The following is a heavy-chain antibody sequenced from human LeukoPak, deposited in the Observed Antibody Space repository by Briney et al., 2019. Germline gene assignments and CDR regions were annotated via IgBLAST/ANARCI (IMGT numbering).Heavy chain of an antibody. V-gene: IGHV3-23*01. Sequence: GGSLRLSCAASGFTFSSYSMNWVRQAPGKGLEWVSSISDTGGNTYYADSVKGRFSISRDNSKNTLYMQLNSLRADDTAVYYCAKRSLYSSSFPYFDYWGQGTLVTVSS. CDR1: GFTFSSYS. CDR2: ISDTGGNT. CDR3: AKRSLYSSSFPYFDY. D-gene: IGHD6-6*01. J-gene: IGHJ4*02.